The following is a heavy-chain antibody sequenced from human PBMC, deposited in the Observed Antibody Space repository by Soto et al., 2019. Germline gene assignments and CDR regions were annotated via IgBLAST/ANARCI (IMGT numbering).Heavy chain of an antibody. J-gene: IGHJ5*02. V-gene: IGHV4-34*01. Sequence: SETLSLTCAVYGGSFSGYYWSWIRQPPGKGLEWIGEINHSGSTNYNPSLKSRVTISVDTSKNQFSLKLSSVTAADTAVYYCARGRSTMVRGVTATGFDPWGQGTLVTVSS. CDR2: INHSGST. CDR3: ARGRSTMVRGVTATGFDP. CDR1: GGSFSGYY. D-gene: IGHD3-10*01.